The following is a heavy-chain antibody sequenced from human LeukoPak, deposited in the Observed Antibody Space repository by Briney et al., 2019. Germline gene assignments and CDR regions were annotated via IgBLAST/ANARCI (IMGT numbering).Heavy chain of an antibody. CDR1: GFTFSSYW. J-gene: IGHJ4*02. D-gene: IGHD2-2*01. V-gene: IGHV3-7*01. CDR3: ARLAYCSSTICLSHFDY. Sequence: GGSLRLSCAASGFTFSSYWMSWVRQAPGKGLEWVANIKQDGSEKYYVDSVKGRFTISRDNAKNSLYLQMNSLRAEDTSVYYCARLAYCSSTICLSHFDYWGQGPLVTVSS. CDR2: IKQDGSEK.